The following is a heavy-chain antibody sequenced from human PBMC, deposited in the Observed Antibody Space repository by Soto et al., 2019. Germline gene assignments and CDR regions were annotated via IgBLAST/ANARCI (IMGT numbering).Heavy chain of an antibody. Sequence: GGSLRLSCTASGFTFGDYAMSWFRQAPGKGLEWVGFIRSKAYGGTTEYAASVKGRFTISRDDSKSIAYLQMNSLKTEDTAVYYCTRVGGRVVPAALDYWGQGTLVTVSS. J-gene: IGHJ4*02. CDR3: TRVGGRVVPAALDY. CDR1: GFTFGDYA. V-gene: IGHV3-49*03. CDR2: IRSKAYGGTT. D-gene: IGHD2-2*01.